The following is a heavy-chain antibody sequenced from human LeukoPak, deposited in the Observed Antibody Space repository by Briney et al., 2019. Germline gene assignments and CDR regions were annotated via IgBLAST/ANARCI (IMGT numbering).Heavy chain of an antibody. CDR2: INHSGST. J-gene: IGHJ4*02. CDR3: ASMTTVTTY. V-gene: IGHV4-39*07. CDR1: GGSISSSSYY. D-gene: IGHD4-11*01. Sequence: SETLSLTCTVSGGSISSSSYYWGWIRQPPGKGLEWIGEINHSGSTNYNPSLKSRVTISVDTSKNQFSLKLSSVTAADTAVYYCASMTTVTTYWGQGTLVTVSS.